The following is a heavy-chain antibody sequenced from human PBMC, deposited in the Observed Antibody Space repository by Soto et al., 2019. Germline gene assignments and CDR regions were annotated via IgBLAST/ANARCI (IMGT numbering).Heavy chain of an antibody. CDR2: IYHGGST. J-gene: IGHJ5*02. D-gene: IGHD3-3*01. V-gene: IGHV4-38-2*01. CDR1: GYSISSGYY. Sequence: KPSETLSLTCAVSGYSISSGYYWGWIRRPPGKGLEWIGSIYHGGSTYYNPSLKSRVTISVDTSKNQFSLKLSSVTAADTAVYYCVRAGFTIFGVVIDRGWFDPWGQGTLVTVSS. CDR3: VRAGFTIFGVVIDRGWFDP.